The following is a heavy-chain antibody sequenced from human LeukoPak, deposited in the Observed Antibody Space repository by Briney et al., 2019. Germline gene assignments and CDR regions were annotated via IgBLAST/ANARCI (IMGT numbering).Heavy chain of an antibody. D-gene: IGHD6-13*01. Sequence: SETLSLTCSVSGGSIGSYFWSWIRQPPGKGLEWIGYIYYGGSTNHNPSLKSRVTISVDTSKNQFSLKLSSVTAADTAVYYCARSSLAGPGAVFDPWGQGTLVTVTS. J-gene: IGHJ5*02. CDR1: GGSIGSYF. V-gene: IGHV4-59*01. CDR3: ARSSLAGPGAVFDP. CDR2: IYYGGST.